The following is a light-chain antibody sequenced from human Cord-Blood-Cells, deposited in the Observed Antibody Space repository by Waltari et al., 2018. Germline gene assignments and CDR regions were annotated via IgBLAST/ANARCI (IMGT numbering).Light chain of an antibody. CDR3: QQCNSYSGT. V-gene: IGKV1-5*01. CDR1: QSISSW. CDR2: DAS. Sequence: DIQMTQSPSTLSASVGDRVTITCRASQSISSWLAWYQQKPGKAPKLLIYDASSLESGVPSRFSGSGSGTEFTLTISSLQPDDFAPYYCQQCNSYSGTFGQGTKVEIK. J-gene: IGKJ1*01.